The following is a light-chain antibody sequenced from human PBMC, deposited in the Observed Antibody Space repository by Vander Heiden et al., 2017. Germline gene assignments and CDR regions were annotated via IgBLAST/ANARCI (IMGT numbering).Light chain of an antibody. J-gene: IGLJ2*01. V-gene: IGLV3-1*01. CDR3: QTWDSSTVV. Sequence: YELTQPPSVSVSPGQTASITCSGDTLGDKYACWYQQKPGQSPVLVIYQDSRRPSGIPERFSGSNSGNTATLTISGTQAMDEADYYCQTWDSSTVVFGGGTKLTVL. CDR1: TLGDKY. CDR2: QDS.